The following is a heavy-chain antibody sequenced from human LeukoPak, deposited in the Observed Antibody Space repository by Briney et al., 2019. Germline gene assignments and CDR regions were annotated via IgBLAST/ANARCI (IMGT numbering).Heavy chain of an antibody. D-gene: IGHD2-2*01. CDR2: INHSGST. V-gene: IGHV4-34*01. CDR3: AREGRVPAAKAYYFDY. Sequence: PSETLSLTCAVYGGSFSGYHWSWIRQPPGKGLEWIGEINHSGSTNYNPSLKSRVTISVDTSKNQFSLKLSSVTAADTAVYYCAREGRVPAAKAYYFDYWGQGTLVTVSS. CDR1: GGSFSGYH. J-gene: IGHJ4*02.